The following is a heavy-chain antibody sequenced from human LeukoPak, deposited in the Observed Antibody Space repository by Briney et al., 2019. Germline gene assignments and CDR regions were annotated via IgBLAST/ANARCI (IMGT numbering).Heavy chain of an antibody. D-gene: IGHD3-3*01. CDR2: IYTSGST. J-gene: IGHJ5*02. Sequence: NTSETLSLTCTVSGGSISSSSYYWSWIRQPAGKGLEWIGRIYTSGSTNYNPSLKSRVTISVDTSKNQFSLKLSSVTAADTAVYYCARDRGPYDFWSGYSPWFDPWGQGTLVTVSS. V-gene: IGHV4-61*02. CDR3: ARDRGPYDFWSGYSPWFDP. CDR1: GGSISSSSYY.